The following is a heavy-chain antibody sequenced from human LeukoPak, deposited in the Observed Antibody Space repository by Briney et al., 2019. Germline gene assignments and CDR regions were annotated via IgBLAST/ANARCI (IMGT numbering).Heavy chain of an antibody. CDR3: ARIYCSSTSCYGGQIDY. D-gene: IGHD2-2*01. CDR2: IKQDGSEK. CDR1: GFTFSSYW. V-gene: IGHV3-7*01. Sequence: GGFLRLSCAASGFTFSSYWMSWVRQAPGKGLEWVANIKQDGSEKYYVDSVKGRFTISRDNAKNSLYLQMNSLRAEDTAVYYCARIYCSSTSCYGGQIDYWGQGTLVTVSS. J-gene: IGHJ4*02.